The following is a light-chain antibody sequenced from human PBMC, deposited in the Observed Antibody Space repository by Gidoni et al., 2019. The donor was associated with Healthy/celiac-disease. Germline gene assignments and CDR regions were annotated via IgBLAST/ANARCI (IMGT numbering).Light chain of an antibody. V-gene: IGKV1-33*01. J-gene: IGKJ5*01. CDR1: QDISNY. CDR3: QQYDNNSLT. CDR2: DAS. Sequence: DIQMPQSPSSLSASVGDRVTITCQASQDISNYLNWYQQKPGKAPKLLIYDASNLETGVPSRFSGSGSGTDFTITISSLQPEDIATYYCQQYDNNSLTFGEGTRVEIK.